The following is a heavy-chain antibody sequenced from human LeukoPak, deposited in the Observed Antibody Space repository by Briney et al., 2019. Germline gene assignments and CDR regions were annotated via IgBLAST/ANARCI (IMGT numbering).Heavy chain of an antibody. Sequence: SETLSLSCTVSGDSINTSRYYWGWIRQPPGKGLEWIGYIWPSGSTNYNPSLSGRVAISLDKSRNHFTLMVTAVTAADTAFYYCASKGPEHLPTYFDHWGRGILVTVSS. CDR1: GDSINTSRYY. D-gene: IGHD2-21*01. V-gene: IGHV4-39*02. J-gene: IGHJ4*02. CDR2: IWPSGST. CDR3: ASKGPEHLPTYFDH.